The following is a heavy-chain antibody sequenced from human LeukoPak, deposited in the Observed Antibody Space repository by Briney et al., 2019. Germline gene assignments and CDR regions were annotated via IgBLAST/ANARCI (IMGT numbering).Heavy chain of an antibody. CDR3: AIDQPVAGVSNFDS. V-gene: IGHV7-4-1*02. CDR1: GYTFTRYA. Sequence: GASVKVSCKASGYTFTRYAMNWLRQAPGQGPEWMGRINPNTGNPTYAQAFTGRFVFSLDTSVSTAYLQISSLNTEDTAVYYCAIDQPVAGVSNFDSWGQGTLVTVSS. J-gene: IGHJ4*02. D-gene: IGHD6-19*01. CDR2: INPNTGNP.